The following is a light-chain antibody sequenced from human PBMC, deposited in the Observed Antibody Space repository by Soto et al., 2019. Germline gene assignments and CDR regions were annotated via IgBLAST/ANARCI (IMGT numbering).Light chain of an antibody. J-gene: IGLJ3*02. CDR1: SSDVGGYKH. CDR3: SSYTSSSTLV. V-gene: IGLV2-14*01. Sequence: QSALTQPASVSGSPGQSITISCTGTSSDVGGYKHVSWYQQHPGKAPKLMIYDVSNRPSGVSNRFSGSKSGNTASLTISGLQAEDEADYYCSSYTSSSTLVFGGGTKLTVL. CDR2: DVS.